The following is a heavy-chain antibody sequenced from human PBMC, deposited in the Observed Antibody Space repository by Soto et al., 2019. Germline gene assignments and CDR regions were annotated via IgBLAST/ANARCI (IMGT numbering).Heavy chain of an antibody. CDR1: GFTFSTHS. CDR3: ARLWDTRSFYYYYMDV. J-gene: IGHJ6*03. Sequence: DVPLVESGGGLVQPGGSLRLSCAASGFTFSTHSINWVRQAPGKGLEWVSYISSGSSTIYYADSVKGRFTISRDNVENSVFLQMNSLRAEDTAVYYCARLWDTRSFYYYYMDVWGKGTTVTVSS. CDR2: ISSGSSTI. D-gene: IGHD5-18*01. V-gene: IGHV3-48*01.